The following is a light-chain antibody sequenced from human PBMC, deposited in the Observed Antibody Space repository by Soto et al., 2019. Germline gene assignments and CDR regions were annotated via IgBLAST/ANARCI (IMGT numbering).Light chain of an antibody. CDR2: DAS. CDR1: QSVISSY. J-gene: IGKJ1*01. CDR3: QQRSNWPPT. V-gene: IGKV3D-20*02. Sequence: EIVLTQSPGTLSLSPGERATLSCRASQSVISSYLAWYQQKPGQAPRLLIYDASTRATGIPARFSGSGSGTDFTLTITSLEPEDFAVYYCQQRSNWPPTFGQGTKVDIK.